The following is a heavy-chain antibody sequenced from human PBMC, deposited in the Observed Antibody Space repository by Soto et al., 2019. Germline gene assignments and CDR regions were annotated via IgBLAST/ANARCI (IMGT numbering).Heavy chain of an antibody. D-gene: IGHD3-16*01. CDR1: GDSITNNHW. Sequence: PSETLSLTCTVYGDSITNNHWWSWVRQPPGKGPELIVEIYHTGLANYNPSLESRVAFSVDKSKNQFSLSLTSVTAADTAVYYCVSKLGPYYYGLDVWGQGTTVTVSS. CDR2: IYHTGLA. CDR3: VSKLGPYYYGLDV. J-gene: IGHJ6*02. V-gene: IGHV4-4*02.